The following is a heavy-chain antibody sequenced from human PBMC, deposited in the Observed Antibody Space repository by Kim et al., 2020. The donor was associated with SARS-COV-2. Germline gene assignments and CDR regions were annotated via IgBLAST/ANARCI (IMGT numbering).Heavy chain of an antibody. Sequence: GRFAISRDNSKNTLYLQMNSLRAADTAVYYCARDPVDAKPGDDFYYYGMDVWGQGTKVTVSS. J-gene: IGHJ6*02. D-gene: IGHD2-21*01. V-gene: IGHV3-53*01. CDR3: ARDPVDAKPGDDFYYYGMDV.